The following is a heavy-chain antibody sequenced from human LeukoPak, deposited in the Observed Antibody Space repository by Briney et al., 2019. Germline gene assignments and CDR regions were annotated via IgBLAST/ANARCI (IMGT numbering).Heavy chain of an antibody. CDR3: ARVSFLVRGVISARPLCMDV. CDR2: INHSGST. Sequence: SETLSLTCAVYGGSFSGYYWSWIRQPPGKGLEWIGEINHSGSTNYNPSLKSRVTISVDTSKNQFSLKLSSVTAADTAVYYCARVSFLVRGVISARPLCMDVWGKGTTVTVSS. CDR1: GGSFSGYY. V-gene: IGHV4-34*01. J-gene: IGHJ6*04. D-gene: IGHD3-10*01.